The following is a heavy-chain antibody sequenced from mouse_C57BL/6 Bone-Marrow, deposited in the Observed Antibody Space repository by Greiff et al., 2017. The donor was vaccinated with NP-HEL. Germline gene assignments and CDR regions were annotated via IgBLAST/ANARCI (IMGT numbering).Heavy chain of an antibody. CDR1: GYTFTDYN. CDR2: INPNNGGT. D-gene: IGHD6-1*01. V-gene: IGHV1-18*01. CDR3: ARSDSPWFAY. Sequence: VQLKQSGPELVKPGASVKIPCKASGYTFTDYNMDWVKQSHGKSLEWIGDINPNNGGTIYNQKFKGKATLTVDKSSSTAYMELRSLTSEDTAVYYCARSDSPWFAYWGQGTLVTVSA. J-gene: IGHJ3*01.